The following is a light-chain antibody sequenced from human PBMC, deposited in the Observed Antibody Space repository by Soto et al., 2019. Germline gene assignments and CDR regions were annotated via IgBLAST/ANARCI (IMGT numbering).Light chain of an antibody. Sequence: DIVMTQSPLSLPVTPGEPASISCRSSQSLLYSNGYNYLDWYLQKPGQSPQLLIYLGSNRASGVPDRFSGSGSGTDFTLKISRVEAEDVGIYLCMQALQTPPFTFGQGTRLEMK. CDR1: QSLLYSNGYNY. V-gene: IGKV2-28*01. J-gene: IGKJ5*01. CDR3: MQALQTPPFT. CDR2: LGS.